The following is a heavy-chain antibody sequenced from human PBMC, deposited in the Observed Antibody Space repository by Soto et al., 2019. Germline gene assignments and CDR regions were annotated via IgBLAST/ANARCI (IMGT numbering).Heavy chain of an antibody. V-gene: IGHV3-74*01. CDR1: GFIFSSYW. Sequence: EVQLVESGGDLVQPGGSLRLSCAASGFIFSSYWMHWVRQAPGKGLVWVSRVKSDGSTYYADSVKGRFTIARDNAKNTLYLQMNSLAVEETALYYCARGIRGHDGSNVWGQGTMVTVSS. CDR3: ARGIRGHDGSNV. J-gene: IGHJ3*01. D-gene: IGHD5-12*01. CDR2: VKSDGST.